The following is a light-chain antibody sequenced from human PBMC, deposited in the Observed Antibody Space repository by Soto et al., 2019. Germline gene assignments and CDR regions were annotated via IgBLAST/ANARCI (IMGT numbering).Light chain of an antibody. V-gene: IGKV1-5*01. CDR2: DAS. Sequence: DIQMTQSPSTLSASVGDRVTIACRASQSISSRLAWYQLKPGKVPKLLISDASTLERGVPTTFSGSGSGTDFTLTIASLQPDDFATYYCQQYETFSGTFGPGTKVDI. CDR1: QSISSR. CDR3: QQYETFSGT. J-gene: IGKJ1*01.